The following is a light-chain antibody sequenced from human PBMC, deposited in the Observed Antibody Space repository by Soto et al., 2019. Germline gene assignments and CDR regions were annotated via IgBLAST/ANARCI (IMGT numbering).Light chain of an antibody. J-gene: IGLJ2*01. V-gene: IGLV2-14*01. CDR3: SSYTSSSTLV. CDR1: SNDVGGYNY. Sequence: QSALTQPASVSGSPGQSITISCTGTSNDVGGYNYVSWYQQHPGKAPKLMIYEVSNRPSGVSNRFSGSKSGNTASLTISGPQAEEEADYYCSSYTSSSTLVFGGGTKVTVL. CDR2: EVS.